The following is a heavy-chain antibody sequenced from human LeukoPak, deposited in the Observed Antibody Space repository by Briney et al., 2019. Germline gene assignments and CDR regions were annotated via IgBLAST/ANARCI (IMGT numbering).Heavy chain of an antibody. Sequence: SETLSLTCAVHGGSFSGYYWSWIRQPPGKGLEWIGEINHSGSTNYNPSLKSRVTISLDTSKNQYSLKVNSVPAPDTALFYCARGGGHHSRGGRAYYYDSGGYSYTFDYWGQGTLVTVSS. CDR2: INHSGST. V-gene: IGHV4-34*01. D-gene: IGHD3-22*01. CDR3: ARGGGHHSRGGRAYYYDSGGYSYTFDY. CDR1: GGSFSGYY. J-gene: IGHJ4*02.